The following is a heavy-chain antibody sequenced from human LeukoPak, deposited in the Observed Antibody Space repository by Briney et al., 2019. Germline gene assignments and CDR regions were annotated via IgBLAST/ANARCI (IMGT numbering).Heavy chain of an antibody. J-gene: IGHJ3*02. CDR3: ARDQQDKDAFDI. D-gene: IGHD1/OR15-1a*01. V-gene: IGHV6-1*01. Sequence: SQTLSLTCAISGDSVSRNSAAWSWIRQSPSRGLEWLGRTYYRSTWYRDYAVSVKSRITINSDTSKNQPSLQLNSVTPEDTAVYYCARDQQDKDAFDIWGQGTMVTVS. CDR2: TYYRSTWYR. CDR1: GDSVSRNSAA.